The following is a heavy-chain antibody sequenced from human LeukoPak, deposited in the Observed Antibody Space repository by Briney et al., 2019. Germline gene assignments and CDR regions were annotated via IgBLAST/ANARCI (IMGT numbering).Heavy chain of an antibody. D-gene: IGHD6-19*01. Sequence: ASVKVSCKASGGTFSKYTISWVRQRPGQGLEWMGGIAPLFGTANYAQKFQGRVTITADESASTAYMELSSLRSEDTAVYYCARLSSGWQTFDYWGQGTLVTVSS. CDR2: IAPLFGTA. CDR3: ARLSSGWQTFDY. CDR1: GGTFSKYT. J-gene: IGHJ4*02. V-gene: IGHV1-69*13.